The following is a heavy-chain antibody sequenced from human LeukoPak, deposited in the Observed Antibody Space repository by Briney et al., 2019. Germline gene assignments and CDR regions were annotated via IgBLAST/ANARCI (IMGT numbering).Heavy chain of an antibody. CDR1: EFTFSSFW. Sequence: PGGSLRLSCVGSEFTFSSFWMSWVRQAPGKGLEWVANINEDGSAQYYVDSVKGRFTISRDNAKNSLYLQMNSLRAEDTALYYCTKGTRSTSSRMDVWGQGTTVTVSS. V-gene: IGHV3-7*03. CDR2: INEDGSAQ. D-gene: IGHD2-2*01. CDR3: TKGTRSTSSRMDV. J-gene: IGHJ6*02.